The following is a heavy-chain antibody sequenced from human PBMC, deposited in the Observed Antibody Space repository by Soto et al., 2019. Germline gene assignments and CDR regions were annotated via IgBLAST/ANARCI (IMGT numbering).Heavy chain of an antibody. CDR3: ARNRANDNWEPGYYFDY. J-gene: IGHJ4*02. CDR1: GYTFTSYG. Sequence: ASVKVSCKASGYTFTSYGISWVRQAPGQGLEWMGWISAYNGNTNYAQKLQGRVNMTTDTSTSTAYMELRSLRSDDTAVYYCARNRANDNWEPGYYFDYWGQGTLVTVSS. D-gene: IGHD1-20*01. V-gene: IGHV1-18*01. CDR2: ISAYNGNT.